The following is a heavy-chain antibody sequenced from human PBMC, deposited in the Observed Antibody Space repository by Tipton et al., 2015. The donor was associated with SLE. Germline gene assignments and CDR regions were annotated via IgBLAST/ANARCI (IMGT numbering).Heavy chain of an antibody. J-gene: IGHJ4*02. CDR1: GYTFINYG. V-gene: IGHV1-18*01. CDR2: ISGYNGYT. CDR3: ARDEGPFDY. Sequence: QVQLVQSGAEVKKPGASLKVSCKASGYTFINYGITWVRQAPGQGLEWMGWISGYNGYTNYAQKFQGRVTMTTDTSTNTAYMELRSLRSDDTAVYYCARDEGPFDYWGQGTLVTVSS.